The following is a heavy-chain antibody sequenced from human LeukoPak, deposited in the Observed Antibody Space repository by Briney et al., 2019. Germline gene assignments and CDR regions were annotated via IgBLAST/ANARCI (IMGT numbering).Heavy chain of an antibody. CDR1: GFTVSSNY. Sequence: GGTLRLSCAASGFTVSSNYMSWVRQAPGKGLEWVSVIYSGGSTYYADSVKGRFTISRDNSKNTLYLQMNSLRAEDTAVYYCARQSGYSYGYVDYWGQGTLVTVSS. D-gene: IGHD5-18*01. V-gene: IGHV3-66*04. CDR3: ARQSGYSYGYVDY. CDR2: IYSGGST. J-gene: IGHJ4*02.